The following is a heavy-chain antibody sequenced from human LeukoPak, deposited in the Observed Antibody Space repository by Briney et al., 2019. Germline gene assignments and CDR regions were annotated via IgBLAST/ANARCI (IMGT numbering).Heavy chain of an antibody. D-gene: IGHD3-10*01. Sequence: GGSLRLSCAASGFTFSSYAMSWVRQAPGKGLEWVSAISGSGGSTYYADSVKGRFTISRDDSKNTLYLQMNSLRAEDTAVYYCAKDSTFYYGSGSYFHYMDVWGKGTTVTGSS. CDR2: ISGSGGST. CDR1: GFTFSSYA. J-gene: IGHJ6*03. CDR3: AKDSTFYYGSGSYFHYMDV. V-gene: IGHV3-23*01.